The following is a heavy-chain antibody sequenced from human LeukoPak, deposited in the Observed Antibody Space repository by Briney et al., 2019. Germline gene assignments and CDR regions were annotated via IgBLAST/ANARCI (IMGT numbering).Heavy chain of an antibody. CDR3: AKGFYYDSSGYFDY. V-gene: IGHV3-30*18. CDR1: GFTFSSYG. Sequence: GGSLRLSCAASGFTFSSYGMHWVRQAPGKGLEWVAVISYDGSNKYYADSVKGRFTISRDNSKNTLYLQMNSLRAEATAVYYRAKGFYYDSSGYFDYWGQGTLVTVSS. D-gene: IGHD3-22*01. CDR2: ISYDGSNK. J-gene: IGHJ4*02.